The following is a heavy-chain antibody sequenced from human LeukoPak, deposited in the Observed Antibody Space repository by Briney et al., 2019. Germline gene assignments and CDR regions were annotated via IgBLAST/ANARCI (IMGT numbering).Heavy chain of an antibody. CDR1: GGSISSSSYY. CDR3: ARDDRAVAGIDY. V-gene: IGHV4-39*07. Sequence: SETLSLTCTVSGGSISSSSYYWGWIRQPPGKGLEWIGSIYYSGSTYYNPSLKSRVTISVDTSKNQFSLKLSSVTAADTAVYYCARDDRAVAGIDYWGQGTLVTVSS. D-gene: IGHD6-19*01. J-gene: IGHJ4*02. CDR2: IYYSGST.